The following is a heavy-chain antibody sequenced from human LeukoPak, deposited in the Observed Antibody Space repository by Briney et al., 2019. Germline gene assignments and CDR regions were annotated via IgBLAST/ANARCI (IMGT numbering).Heavy chain of an antibody. D-gene: IGHD2-2*01. CDR1: GFTFSSYE. J-gene: IGHJ6*02. CDR3: ARWYCSGPSCHSYYFGMDV. V-gene: IGHV3-48*03. Sequence: GGSLRLSCAASGFTFSSYEMNWVRQAPGKGLEWVSFISSGGSSMYYVDSVKGRFTISRDNAKNSLYLQMNGLRAEDTAVYYCARWYCSGPSCHSYYFGMDVWGQGTTVTVSS. CDR2: ISSGGSSM.